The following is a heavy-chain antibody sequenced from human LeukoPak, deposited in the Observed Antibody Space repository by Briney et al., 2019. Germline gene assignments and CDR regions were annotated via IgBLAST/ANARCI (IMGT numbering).Heavy chain of an antibody. Sequence: PGGSLRLSCATSGFIFSNYAVNWVRQAPGKGLEWVSIISGSGDTTYYADSVKGRFTISRDNSKNTLYLQMNSLRAEDTAVYYCARALDSSSSGFQHWDQGTLVTVAS. D-gene: IGHD6-6*01. CDR1: GFIFSNYA. CDR2: ISGSGDTT. CDR3: ARALDSSSSGFQH. V-gene: IGHV3-23*01. J-gene: IGHJ1*01.